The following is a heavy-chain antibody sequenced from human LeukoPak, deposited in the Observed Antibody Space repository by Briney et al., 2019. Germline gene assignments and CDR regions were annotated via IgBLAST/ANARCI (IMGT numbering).Heavy chain of an antibody. Sequence: GGSLRLSCAASGFTFSNYAMSWVRQAPGKGLEWVSGTSGSGGSTYYADSVKGRFTISRDNSKNTLYLQMNSLTDEDTAVYYCAKKWGVGTTTLDYFDYWGQGTLVTVSS. CDR1: GFTFSNYA. CDR2: TSGSGGST. CDR3: AKKWGVGTTTLDYFDY. J-gene: IGHJ4*02. V-gene: IGHV3-23*01. D-gene: IGHD1-26*01.